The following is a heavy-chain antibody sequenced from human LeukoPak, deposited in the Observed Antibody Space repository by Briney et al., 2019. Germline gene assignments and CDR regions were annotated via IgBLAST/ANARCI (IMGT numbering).Heavy chain of an antibody. CDR3: ARGVRRRPDAFDI. D-gene: IGHD6-25*01. CDR1: GFTVSSNY. V-gene: IGHV3-66*01. CDR2: IYSGGST. Sequence: GRSLRLSCAASGFTVSSNYMSWVRQAPGKGLEWVSVIYSGGSTYYADSVKGRFTISRDNSKNTLCLQMNSLRAEDTAVYYCARGVRRRPDAFDIWGQGTMVTVSS. J-gene: IGHJ3*02.